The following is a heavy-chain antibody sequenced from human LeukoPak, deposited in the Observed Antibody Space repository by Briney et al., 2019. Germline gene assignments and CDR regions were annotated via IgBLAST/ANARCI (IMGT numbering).Heavy chain of an antibody. CDR1: GGSISSSNW. Sequence: SETLSLTCAVSGGSISSSNWWSWVRQPPGKGLEWIGEIYHSGSTNYNPSLKSRVTISVDKSKNQFSLKLSSVTAADTAVYYCASTTRQAASYYYYGMDVWGQGTTVTVSS. CDR2: IYHSGST. CDR3: ASTTRQAASYYYYGMDV. D-gene: IGHD6-25*01. J-gene: IGHJ6*02. V-gene: IGHV4-4*02.